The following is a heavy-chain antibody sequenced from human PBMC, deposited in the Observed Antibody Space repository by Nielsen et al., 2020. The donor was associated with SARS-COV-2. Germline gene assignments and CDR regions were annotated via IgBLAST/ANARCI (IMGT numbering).Heavy chain of an antibody. Sequence: GESLKISCAASTFTFSTYAMNWVRQAPGKGLEWVSVIGDDGTGINYANSVKGRFTISRDNVKNSLFLQMNSLTAEDTAVYYCARELNGVNSFDGFDLWGQGTMVTVSS. CDR1: TFTFSTYA. J-gene: IGHJ3*01. CDR3: ARELNGVNSFDGFDL. CDR2: IGDDGTGI. D-gene: IGHD3-10*01. V-gene: IGHV3-21*04.